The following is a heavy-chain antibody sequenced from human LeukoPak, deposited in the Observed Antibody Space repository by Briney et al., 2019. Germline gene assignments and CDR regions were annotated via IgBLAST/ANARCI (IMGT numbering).Heavy chain of an antibody. V-gene: IGHV4-59*01. CDR3: ASHYGSGFDY. CDR2: IYYSGST. J-gene: IGHJ4*02. CDR1: VGSISSYY. D-gene: IGHD3-10*01. Sequence: KPSETLSLTCTVSVGSISSYYWSWMRQPPGEGLEWIGYIYYSGSTNSNPSLKSRVTISIDTSNNQFSLKLNSVTAADTAMYYCASHYGSGFDYWGQGNLVTVSS.